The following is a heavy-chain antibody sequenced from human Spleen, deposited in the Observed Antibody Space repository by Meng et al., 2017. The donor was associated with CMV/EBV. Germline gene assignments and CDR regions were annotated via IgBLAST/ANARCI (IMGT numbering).Heavy chain of an antibody. D-gene: IGHD3-16*01. CDR3: AREGQVGADAFDI. Sequence: ESLKISCAASGFTFSSYAMSWVRQAPGKGLEWIGEIYHSGGTNYKSSLKSRVTISVDKFKNQFSLNLISVTAADTAVYYCAREGQVGADAFDIWGQGTMVTVSS. CDR2: IYHSGGT. J-gene: IGHJ3*02. CDR1: GFTFSSYAM. V-gene: IGHV4/OR15-8*01.